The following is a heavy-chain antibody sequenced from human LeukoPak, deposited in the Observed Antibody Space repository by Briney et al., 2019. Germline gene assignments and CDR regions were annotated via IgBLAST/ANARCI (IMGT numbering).Heavy chain of an antibody. J-gene: IGHJ4*02. CDR1: GFTFSSHA. CDR2: ISGSGGRA. D-gene: IGHD6-13*01. CDR3: AKDVAAPGTLSHY. V-gene: IGHV3-23*01. Sequence: GGSLRLSCAASGFTFSSHAMSWVRQATGKGLEWVSSISGSGGRAFFADSVKGRFTISRDNSKNTMYLQMNSLRAEDTAVYYCAKDVAAPGTLSHYWGQGTLVTVSS.